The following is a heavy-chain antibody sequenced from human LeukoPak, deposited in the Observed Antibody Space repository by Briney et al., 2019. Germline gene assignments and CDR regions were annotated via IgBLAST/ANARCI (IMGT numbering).Heavy chain of an antibody. V-gene: IGHV4-59*01. CDR1: GGSISSYY. Sequence: PSETLSLTCTVSGGSISSYYWSWIRQPPGKGLEWIGYIFYSGSTNYNPSLKSRVTISVDTSKNQFSLKLSSVTAADTAVYYCARVYYSNSYDYWYFDLWGRGTLVTVSS. CDR3: ARVYYSNSYDYWYFDL. J-gene: IGHJ2*01. D-gene: IGHD6-13*01. CDR2: IFYSGST.